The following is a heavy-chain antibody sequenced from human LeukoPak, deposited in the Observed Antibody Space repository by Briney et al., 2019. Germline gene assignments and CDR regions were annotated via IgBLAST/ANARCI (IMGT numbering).Heavy chain of an antibody. V-gene: IGHV4-4*02. CDR3: ARLEGRATIHYYYYYYMDV. J-gene: IGHJ6*03. D-gene: IGHD5-12*01. Sequence: SGTLSLTCAVSGGPISSNHWWSWVRQSPGKGLEWIGEIYHSGRTNYTPSLKSRLTISVDKSKNQFSLKLTSVTAADTAVYYCARLEGRATIHYYYYYYMDVWGKGTTVTVSS. CDR2: IYHSGRT. CDR1: GGPISSNHW.